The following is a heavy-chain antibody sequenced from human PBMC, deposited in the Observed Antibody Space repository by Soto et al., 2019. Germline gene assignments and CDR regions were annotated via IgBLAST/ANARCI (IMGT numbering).Heavy chain of an antibody. CDR2: ISGSGGST. Sequence: PGGSLRLSCAASGFTFSSYAMSWVRQAPGKGLEWVSAISGSGGSTYYADSVKGRFTISRDNSKNTLYLQMNSLRAEDTAVYYCAKEGYCSGGSCSNPDYWGQGTLVTVYS. CDR1: GFTFSSYA. J-gene: IGHJ4*02. V-gene: IGHV3-23*01. D-gene: IGHD2-15*01. CDR3: AKEGYCSGGSCSNPDY.